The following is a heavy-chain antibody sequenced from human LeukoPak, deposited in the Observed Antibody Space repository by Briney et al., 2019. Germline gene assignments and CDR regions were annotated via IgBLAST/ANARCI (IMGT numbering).Heavy chain of an antibody. CDR1: GYSISSGYD. J-gene: IGHJ6*03. D-gene: IGHD2-15*01. V-gene: IGHV4-38-2*02. Sequence: AETLSLTCNVSGYSISSGYDWGWIRQPPGKGLEWIGSIYHSGSTYYNPSLKSRVTISVDMSKNQFSLKLSAVTAADTAVYQCARSGGGYSYYYYMDVRGRGRTVSDSS. CDR2: IYHSGST. CDR3: ARSGGGYSYYYYMDV.